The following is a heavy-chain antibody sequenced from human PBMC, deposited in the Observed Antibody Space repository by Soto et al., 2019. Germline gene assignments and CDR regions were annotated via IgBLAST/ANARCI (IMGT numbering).Heavy chain of an antibody. CDR3: AILSRIHSGPDPSDM. D-gene: IGHD5-12*01. V-gene: IGHV5-51*01. J-gene: IGHJ3*02. Sequence: GESLKISWKGSGYSFTTYWIAWGRQISGKGLEWMGIIYPGDSDTRYSPSFQGQVTISVDKSVSTAYLQWSSLKASDTAMYYCAILSRIHSGPDPSDMWGQGTVVTVS. CDR2: IYPGDSDT. CDR1: GYSFTTYW.